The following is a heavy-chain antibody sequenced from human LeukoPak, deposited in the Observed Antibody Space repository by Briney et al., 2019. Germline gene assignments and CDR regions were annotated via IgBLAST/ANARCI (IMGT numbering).Heavy chain of an antibody. CDR1: GYTFIDYG. Sequence: ASMKVSCKASGYTFIDYGINWVRHATGQGLEWMGRINPNSGGTNYAQQCQGRVTMTSDTSLSTAYMELSRLRSDDTAVYYCASEYNWNDPAYYYYMDVWGKGTTVTVSS. D-gene: IGHD1-20*01. CDR2: INPNSGGT. CDR3: ASEYNWNDPAYYYYMDV. J-gene: IGHJ6*03. V-gene: IGHV1-2*06.